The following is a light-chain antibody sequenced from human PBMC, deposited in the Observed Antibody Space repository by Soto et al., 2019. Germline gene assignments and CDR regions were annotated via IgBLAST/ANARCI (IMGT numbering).Light chain of an antibody. CDR2: DAS. CDR1: QSVSSY. CDR3: QQYGSSPQT. V-gene: IGKV3-11*01. J-gene: IGKJ1*01. Sequence: EIVLTHSLATLSLSPCERATLSCRASQSVSSYLAWYQQKPGQAPRLLIYDASNRATGIPARFSGSGSGTDFTLTISSLEPEDFAVYYCQQYGSSPQTFGQGTKVDIK.